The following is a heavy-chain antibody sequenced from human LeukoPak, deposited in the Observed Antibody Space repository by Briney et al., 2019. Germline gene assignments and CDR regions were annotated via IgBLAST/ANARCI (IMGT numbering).Heavy chain of an antibody. CDR1: GFTFSSYS. D-gene: IGHD7-27*01. V-gene: IGHV3-21*01. J-gene: IGHJ4*02. Sequence: KSGGSLRLSCAASGFTFSSYSMNWVRQAPGKGLEWVSSISSNSNYIYYADSVKGRFTISRDNAKNSLYLQMNSLRDEDTAVYYCVRENWGSGYYFDYWGQGTLVTVSS. CDR2: ISSNSNYI. CDR3: VRENWGSGYYFDY.